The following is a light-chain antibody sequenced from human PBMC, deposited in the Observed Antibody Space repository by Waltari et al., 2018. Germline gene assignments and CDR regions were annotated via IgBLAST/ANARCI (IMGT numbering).Light chain of an antibody. CDR3: SSYTSSSSYV. CDR1: SSDVGGYNY. J-gene: IGLJ1*01. Sequence: QSALTQPASVSGSPGQSITISCTGSSSDVGGYNYVSWYQQYPGKAPKLMIYDVRDRPSGVSNRFSGSKSGNTASLTISGLLADDEADYYCSSYTSSSSYVFGTGTKVTVL. V-gene: IGLV2-14*01. CDR2: DVR.